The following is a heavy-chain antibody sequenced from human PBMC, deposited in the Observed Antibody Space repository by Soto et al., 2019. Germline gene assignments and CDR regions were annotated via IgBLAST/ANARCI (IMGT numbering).Heavy chain of an antibody. J-gene: IGHJ4*02. D-gene: IGHD2-8*02. Sequence: QVLLVQSGAEVKKPGASVKVSCKAFGYTFSNYFMHWVRQTPGQGLEWVGRINLNSGVTEFPHRFQGRVTVTKDASIDTVYMELTRLTSDDAAVYYCARDLINTPWWELDYWGQGTLLTVSS. CDR2: INLNSGVT. V-gene: IGHV1-2*07. CDR3: ARDLINTPWWELDY. CDR1: GYTFSNYF.